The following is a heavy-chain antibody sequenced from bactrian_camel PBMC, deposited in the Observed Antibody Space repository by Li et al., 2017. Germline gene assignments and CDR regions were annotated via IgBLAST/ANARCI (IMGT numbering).Heavy chain of an antibody. CDR1: GFTFSDYD. V-gene: IGHV3S40*01. CDR3: AASSQDLFAEIESSLRGGACHGVEFGY. CDR2: IDSDGGST. D-gene: IGHD1*01. J-gene: IGHJ6*01. Sequence: GGGLVQPGGSLRLSCAASGFTFSDYDISWVRQAPGKGLEWVSAIDSDGGSTYYADSVKGRFTISRDNAKNTLYLQMNSLKIEDSAVYFCAASSQDLFAEIESSLRGGACHGVEFGYWGLGTQVTVS.